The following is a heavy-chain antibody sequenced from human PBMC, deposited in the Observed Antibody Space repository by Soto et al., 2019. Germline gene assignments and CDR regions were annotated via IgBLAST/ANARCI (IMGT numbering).Heavy chain of an antibody. CDR3: AGLRELWPGAYYYYYGMDV. D-gene: IGHD1-26*01. V-gene: IGHV4-34*01. J-gene: IGHJ6*02. CDR1: GGSFSGYY. Sequence: SETLSLTCAVNGGSFSGYYWSWIRQPPGKGLEWIGEINHSGTTNYNPSLKSRVTISVGTSKNQFSLKLTSVTAADAAVYYCAGLRELWPGAYYYYYGMDVWGQGTTVTVSS. CDR2: INHSGTT.